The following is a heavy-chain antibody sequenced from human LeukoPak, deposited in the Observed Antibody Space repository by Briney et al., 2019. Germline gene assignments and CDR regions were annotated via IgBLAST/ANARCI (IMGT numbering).Heavy chain of an antibody. J-gene: IGHJ4*02. CDR1: GYTLTELS. Sequence: GASVKVSCKVSGYTLTELSMHWVRQAPGKGLEWMGSFDPEDGETIYAQKFQGRVTMTEDTSTDTAYMELSSLRSEDTAVYYCATEYYDYVWGSSPHWGQGTLVTVSS. D-gene: IGHD3-16*01. CDR2: FDPEDGET. V-gene: IGHV1-24*01. CDR3: ATEYYDYVWGSSPH.